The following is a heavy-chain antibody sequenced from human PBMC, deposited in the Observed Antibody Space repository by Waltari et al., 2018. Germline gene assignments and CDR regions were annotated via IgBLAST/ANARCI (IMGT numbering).Heavy chain of an antibody. V-gene: IGHV3-23*01. CDR2: ISGSGGST. Sequence: EVQLLESGGGLVQPGGSLRPSCAASGFTFRSYAMSCVRQAPGKGLEWVSAISGSGGSTYYADSVKGRFTISRDNSKNTLYLQMNSLRAEDTAVYYCAKDLAHGRWAFDIWGQGTMVTVSS. CDR1: GFTFRSYA. J-gene: IGHJ3*02. CDR3: AKDLAHGRWAFDI.